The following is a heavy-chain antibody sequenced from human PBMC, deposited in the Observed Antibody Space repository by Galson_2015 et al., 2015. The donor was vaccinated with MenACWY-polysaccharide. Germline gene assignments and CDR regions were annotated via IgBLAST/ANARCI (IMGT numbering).Heavy chain of an antibody. V-gene: IGHV3-21*01. J-gene: IGHJ5*02. CDR3: ARAGGYCGSTSCYAEEGWFDP. CDR1: GFTFSSYS. D-gene: IGHD2-2*01. Sequence: SLRLSCAASGFTFSSYSMNWVRQAPGKGLEWVSSISSSSSYIYYADSVKGRFTISRDNAKNSLYLQMNSLRAEDTAVYYCARAGGYCGSTSCYAEEGWFDPWGQGTLVTVSS. CDR2: ISSSSSYI.